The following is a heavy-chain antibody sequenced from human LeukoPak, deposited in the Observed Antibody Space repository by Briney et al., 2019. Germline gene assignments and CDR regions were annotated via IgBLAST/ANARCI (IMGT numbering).Heavy chain of an antibody. D-gene: IGHD3-10*01. Sequence: GGSLRLSCAASGYTFSSQAMSWVRQAPGKGLEWVSAISGTEGSTYYADSVKGRFTLSRDTSKTALYLRMNSLRAEDTAGYYCANKYNYGSGSYGYFDYGGEGTLVTVSS. J-gene: IGHJ4*02. V-gene: IGHV3-23*01. CDR1: GYTFSSQA. CDR2: ISGTEGST. CDR3: ANKYNYGSGSYGYFDY.